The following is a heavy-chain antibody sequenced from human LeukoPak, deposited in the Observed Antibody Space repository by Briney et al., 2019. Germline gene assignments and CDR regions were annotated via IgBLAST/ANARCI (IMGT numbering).Heavy chain of an antibody. D-gene: IGHD3-3*01. CDR1: GDSISSYY. V-gene: IGHV4-59*01. J-gene: IGHJ6*03. CDR3: AREYFSANYFFYYMDV. CDR2: IDHSGST. Sequence: SETLSLTCAVSGDSISSYYWSWIRQPPGKGLEWIGYIDHSGSTNYSPSLQSRVTISIDTSKNQFSLKLNSVTAADTAVYYCAREYFSANYFFYYMDVWGTGTTVTVSS.